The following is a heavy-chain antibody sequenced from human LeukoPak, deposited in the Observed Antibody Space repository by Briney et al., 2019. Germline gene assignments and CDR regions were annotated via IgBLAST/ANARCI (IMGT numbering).Heavy chain of an antibody. D-gene: IGHD3-22*01. CDR1: GYTFTSYD. CDR3: ARVPARHQQPYYYDSSGSVYYFDY. Sequence: ASVKVSYKASGYTFTSYDINWVRQATGQGLEWMGWMNPNSGNTGYAQKFQGRVTMTRNTSISTAYMELSSLRSEDTAVYYCARVPARHQQPYYYDSSGSVYYFDYWGQGTLVTVSS. J-gene: IGHJ4*02. V-gene: IGHV1-8*01. CDR2: MNPNSGNT.